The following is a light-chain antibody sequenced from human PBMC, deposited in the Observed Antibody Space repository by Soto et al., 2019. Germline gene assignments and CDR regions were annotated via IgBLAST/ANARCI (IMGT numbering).Light chain of an antibody. CDR1: SSDIGAYKY. CDR3: TSYTTSTTVV. CDR2: EVS. Sequence: QSVLTQPASVSGSPGQSITISCTGTSSDIGAYKYVSWYQQHPGKAPKLMIFEVSNRPSGVSDRFSGSKSDNTASLTISGLPTEDEADYYCTSYTTSTTVVFGGGTKLTVL. V-gene: IGLV2-14*01. J-gene: IGLJ2*01.